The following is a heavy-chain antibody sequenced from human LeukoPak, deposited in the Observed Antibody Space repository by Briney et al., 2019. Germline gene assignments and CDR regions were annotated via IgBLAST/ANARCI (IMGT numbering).Heavy chain of an antibody. Sequence: PSETLSLTCTVSGGSISSYYWSWIRQPPGKGLEWIGYIYYSGSTNYNPSLESRVTISVDTSKNQFSLKLSSVTAADTAVYYCARVAGTTNTAFDYWGQGTLVTVSS. V-gene: IGHV4-59*01. CDR1: GGSISSYY. J-gene: IGHJ4*02. CDR2: IYYSGST. CDR3: ARVAGTTNTAFDY. D-gene: IGHD6-19*01.